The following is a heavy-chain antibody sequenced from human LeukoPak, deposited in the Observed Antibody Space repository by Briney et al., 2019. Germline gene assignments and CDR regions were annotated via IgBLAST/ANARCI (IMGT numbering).Heavy chain of an antibody. D-gene: IGHD1-26*01. V-gene: IGHV1-3*01. CDR3: ARDMGAEPIADAFYI. CDR2: INAGNGNT. J-gene: IGHJ3*02. Sequence: ASVKVSCKASGYTFTSYAMHWVRQAPGQRLEWMGWINAGNGNTKYSQKFQGRVTITRDTSASTAYMELSSLRSEDTAVYYCARDMGAEPIADAFYIWGQGTMVTVSS. CDR1: GYTFTSYA.